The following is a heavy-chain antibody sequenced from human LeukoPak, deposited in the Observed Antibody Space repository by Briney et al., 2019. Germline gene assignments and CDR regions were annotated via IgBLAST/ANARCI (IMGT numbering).Heavy chain of an antibody. CDR3: ARGPPYMRVGDQPDAFDI. Sequence: ASVTVSCKASGYTFTSYDINWVRQATGQGLEWMGWMNPNSGNTGYAQKFQGRVAITRNTSINTAYMELSSLRSEDTAVYYCARGPPYMRVGDQPDAFDIWGQGTMVTVSS. J-gene: IGHJ3*02. CDR2: MNPNSGNT. D-gene: IGHD1-26*01. V-gene: IGHV1-8*03. CDR1: GYTFTSYD.